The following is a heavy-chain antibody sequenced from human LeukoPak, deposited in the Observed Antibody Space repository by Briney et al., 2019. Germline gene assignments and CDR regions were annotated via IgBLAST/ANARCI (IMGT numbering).Heavy chain of an antibody. D-gene: IGHD2-8*01. Sequence: ASVKVSCKASGYTFTGYYMHWVRQAPGRGLEWMGWINPNSGDTKYAQKFQGRVTMTRDTSISTAYMELTRLRSDDTAVYYCARGGLRVMVYRLYYMDVWGKGTTVTVSS. CDR2: INPNSGDT. CDR3: ARGGLRVMVYRLYYMDV. CDR1: GYTFTGYY. J-gene: IGHJ6*03. V-gene: IGHV1-2*02.